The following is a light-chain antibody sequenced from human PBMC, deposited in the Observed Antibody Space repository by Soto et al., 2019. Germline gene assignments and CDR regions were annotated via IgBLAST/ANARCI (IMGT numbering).Light chain of an antibody. CDR1: QSVSSN. CDR2: GAS. J-gene: IGKJ2*01. V-gene: IGKV3-15*01. Sequence: EIVMTQSPATLSVSPGERDTLSCRASQSVSSNLAWYQQKPGQAPRLLIYGASTRATGIPARFSGSGSGTEFTLTISSLQSEDFAVYYCQQYNNWPPEYTLVQGTKVDIK. CDR3: QQYNNWPPEYT.